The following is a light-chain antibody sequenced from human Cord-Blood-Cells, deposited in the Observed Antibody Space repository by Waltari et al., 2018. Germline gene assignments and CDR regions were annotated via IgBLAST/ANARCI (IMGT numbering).Light chain of an antibody. CDR2: EVS. V-gene: IGLV2-14*01. Sequence: QSALTQPASVSGSPGQSITISCTGTSSDVGCYNYVSWYQQHPGKAPNLMIYEVSNRPSGVSNRFSGSKSGNTASLTISGLQAEDEADYYCSSYTSSSTLYVFGTGTKVTVL. CDR1: SSDVGCYNY. J-gene: IGLJ1*01. CDR3: SSYTSSSTLYV.